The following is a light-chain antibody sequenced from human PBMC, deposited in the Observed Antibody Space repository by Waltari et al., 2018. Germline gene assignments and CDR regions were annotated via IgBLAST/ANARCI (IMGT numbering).Light chain of an antibody. CDR1: QRVLYSANSKNY. J-gene: IGKJ2*01. CDR2: GAS. CDR3: QQYGSSRYT. Sequence: DIVMTQSPDSLTLSLGERATINCKSSQRVLYSANSKNYLDWYQQKPGQAPRLLIYGASSRATGIPDRFSGSGSGTDFTLTISRLEPEDFAVYYCQQYGSSRYTFGQGTKLEIK. V-gene: IGKV4-1*01.